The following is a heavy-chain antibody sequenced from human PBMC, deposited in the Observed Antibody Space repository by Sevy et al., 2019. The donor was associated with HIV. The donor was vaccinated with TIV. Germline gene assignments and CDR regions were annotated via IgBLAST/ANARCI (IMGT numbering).Heavy chain of an antibody. CDR2: ISYSSNYK. CDR3: ARPYGSGSWEAFDI. V-gene: IGHV3-21*01. CDR1: GFSFRTYT. D-gene: IGHD3-10*01. Sequence: GGSLRLSCAASGFSFRTYTMNWVRQAPGKGLEWVSSISYSSNYKYYADSVKGRFTISRDNAKNSLYLQMNNLRAEDTAVYYCARPYGSGSWEAFDIWGQGTMVTVSS. J-gene: IGHJ3*02.